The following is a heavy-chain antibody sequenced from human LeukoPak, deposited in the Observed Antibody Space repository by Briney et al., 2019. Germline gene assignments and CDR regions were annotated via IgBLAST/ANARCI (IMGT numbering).Heavy chain of an antibody. V-gene: IGHV3-33*01. CDR3: ARGDYVWGGYRYNWFDP. CDR1: GFTFSSYG. J-gene: IGHJ5*02. CDR2: IWYDGSNK. D-gene: IGHD3-16*02. Sequence: PGRSLRLSCAASGFTFSSYGMHWVRQAPGKGLEWVAVIWYDGSNKYYADSVKGRFTISRDNSKNTLYLQMNSLRAEDTAVYYCARGDYVWGGYRYNWFDPWGQGTLVTVFS.